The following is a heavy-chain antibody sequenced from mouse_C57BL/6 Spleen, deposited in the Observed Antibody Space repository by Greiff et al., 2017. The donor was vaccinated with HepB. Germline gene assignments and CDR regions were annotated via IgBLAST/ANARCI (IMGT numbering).Heavy chain of an antibody. CDR3: ARVGGYSFDV. D-gene: IGHD2-3*01. J-gene: IGHJ1*03. CDR2: INPNNGGT. CDR1: GYTFTDYN. V-gene: IGHV1-18*01. Sequence: VQLKESGPELVKPGASVKIPCKASGYTFTDYNMDWVKQSHGKSLEWIGDINPNNGGTIYNQKFKGKATLTVDKSSSTAYMELLSLTSEDTAVYYCARVGGYSFDVWGTGTTVTVSS.